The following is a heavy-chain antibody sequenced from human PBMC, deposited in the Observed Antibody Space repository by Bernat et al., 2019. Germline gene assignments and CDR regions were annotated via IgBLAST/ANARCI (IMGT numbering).Heavy chain of an antibody. CDR2: ISYYGSNK. J-gene: IGHJ4*02. D-gene: IGHD3-9*01. CDR1: GFTFSSYG. Sequence: QVQLVESGGGVVQPGRSLRLSCAASGFTFSSYGMHWVRQAPGKGLEWVAVISYYGSNKYYADSVKGRFTISRDNSKNTLYLQMNSLRAEDTAVYYCAKGYGYFDWFFDYWGQGTLVTVSS. V-gene: IGHV3-30*18. CDR3: AKGYGYFDWFFDY.